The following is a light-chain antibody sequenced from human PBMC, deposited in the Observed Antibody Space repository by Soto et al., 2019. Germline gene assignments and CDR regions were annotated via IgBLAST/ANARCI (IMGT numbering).Light chain of an antibody. Sequence: QSSLTKPASVSGSPGQSITISCTGTSSDVGGYNYVSWYQQHPGKAPKLMIYDVTNRPSGVSNRFSGSKSVNTASLTISGLHAEDEADYYCSSYTSSSTVVFGGGTKVTVL. CDR2: DVT. J-gene: IGLJ3*02. CDR1: SSDVGGYNY. V-gene: IGLV2-14*03. CDR3: SSYTSSSTVV.